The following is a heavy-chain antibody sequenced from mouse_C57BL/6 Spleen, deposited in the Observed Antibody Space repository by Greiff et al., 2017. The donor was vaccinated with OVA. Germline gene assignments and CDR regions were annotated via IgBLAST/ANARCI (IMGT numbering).Heavy chain of an antibody. V-gene: IGHV14-3*01. CDR3: AREYYYGSRGNYFDY. CDR2: IDPANGNT. CDR1: GFNIKNTY. Sequence: EVQRVESVAELVRPGASVKLSCTASGFNIKNTYMHWVKQRPEQGLEWIGRIDPANGNTKYAPKFQGKATITADTSSNTAYLQLSSLTSEDTAIYYCAREYYYGSRGNYFDYWGQGTTLTVSS. J-gene: IGHJ2*01. D-gene: IGHD1-1*01.